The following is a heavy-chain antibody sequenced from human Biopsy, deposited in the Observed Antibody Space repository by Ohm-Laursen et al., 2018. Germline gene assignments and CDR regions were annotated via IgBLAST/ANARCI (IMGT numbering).Heavy chain of an antibody. CDR1: GGSMSSYY. D-gene: IGHD5/OR15-5a*01. J-gene: IGHJ3*02. CDR2: IYNSGST. CDR3: ARGEAGVYDALDI. Sequence: GTLSLTCTVSGGSMSSYYWTWIRQPPGKGLEWIGYIYNSGSTNYNPSLKSRVTISVAVGTSKSQFSLRLSSVTAADTAMYYCARGEAGVYDALDIWGQGTMVIVSS. V-gene: IGHV4-59*01.